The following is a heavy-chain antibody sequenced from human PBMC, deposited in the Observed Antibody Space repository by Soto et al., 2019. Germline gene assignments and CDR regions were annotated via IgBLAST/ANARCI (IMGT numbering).Heavy chain of an antibody. CDR2: IYYIGIT. CDR1: GGSVSSGSYY. V-gene: IGHV4-61*01. Sequence: PSETLSLTCPVSGGSVSSGSYYWSWIRQPPGKVLEWIGYIYYIGITNYNPSLKSLVTISVDTSKNQFSLKLSSVTAADTAVYYCSRAIETVYYYGSSLNLFDPWGQGTLVTVSS. D-gene: IGHD3-10*01. J-gene: IGHJ5*02. CDR3: SRAIETVYYYGSSLNLFDP.